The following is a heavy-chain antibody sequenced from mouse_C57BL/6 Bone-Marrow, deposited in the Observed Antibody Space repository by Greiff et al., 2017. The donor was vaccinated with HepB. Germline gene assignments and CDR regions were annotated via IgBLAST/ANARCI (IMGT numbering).Heavy chain of an antibody. CDR2: IDPETGGT. D-gene: IGHD2-1*01. Sequence: VQLQQSGAELVRPGASVTLSCKASGYTFTDYEMHWVKQTPVHGLEWIGAIDPETGGTVYNQKFKGKAILTADKSSSTAYMELRSLTSEDSAVYYGTRADGNYPYYYAMDYWGQGTSVTVSS. J-gene: IGHJ4*01. V-gene: IGHV1-15*01. CDR1: GYTFTDYE. CDR3: TRADGNYPYYYAMDY.